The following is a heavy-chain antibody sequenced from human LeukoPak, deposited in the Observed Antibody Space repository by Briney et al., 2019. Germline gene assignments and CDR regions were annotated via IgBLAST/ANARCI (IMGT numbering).Heavy chain of an antibody. CDR1: GGSISSNSYY. V-gene: IGHV4-39*01. D-gene: IGHD2-2*01. J-gene: IGHJ6*03. CDR2: IYYSGRT. Sequence: SETLSLTCTVSGGSISSNSYYWGWIRQPPGKGLEWIGSIYYSGRTYYNPSLKSRVTISVDTSKNQFSLRLTSVTAADTAVYYCARRYCSGADCYGGDSYYYMDVWGKGTTVTISS. CDR3: ARRYCSGADCYGGDSYYYMDV.